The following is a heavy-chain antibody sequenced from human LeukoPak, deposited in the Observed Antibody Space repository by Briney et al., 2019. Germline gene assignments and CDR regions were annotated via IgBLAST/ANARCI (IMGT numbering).Heavy chain of an antibody. Sequence: PGGSLRLSCAASGFTFSTYWMHWVRQAPGKGLVWVSRINGDGSTTTYADSVKGRFTISRDNAKNTLYLQMSSLRAEDTAVYYCVPYNWNYALNYWGQGILVAVSS. CDR3: VPYNWNYALNY. J-gene: IGHJ4*02. D-gene: IGHD1-7*01. V-gene: IGHV3-74*01. CDR2: INGDGSTT. CDR1: GFTFSTYW.